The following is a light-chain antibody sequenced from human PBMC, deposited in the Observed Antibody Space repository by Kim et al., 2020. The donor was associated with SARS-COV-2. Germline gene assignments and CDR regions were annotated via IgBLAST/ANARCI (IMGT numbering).Light chain of an antibody. CDR2: DAS. CDR1: QSVTSSK. V-gene: IGKV3-20*01. CDR3: QQYSSSTRT. J-gene: IGKJ1*01. Sequence: EIVLTQSPVTLSLSPGERATLSCRASQSVTSSKLAWYQQKPGQAPRLLIYDASTRATGTPDRFSGSGSGTDFTLIISRLEPEDFAVYFCQQYSSSTRTFGQGTKVDIK.